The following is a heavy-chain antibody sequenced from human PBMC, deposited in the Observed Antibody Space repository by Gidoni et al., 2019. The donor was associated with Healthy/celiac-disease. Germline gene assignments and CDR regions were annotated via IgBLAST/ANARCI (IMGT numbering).Heavy chain of an antibody. CDR3: ARDSVFDWLLYPNYYYYYMDV. Sequence: EVQLVESGGGLVQPGGSLRLSCAASGFTFSSYWMHWVRQAPGKGLVWVSRINSDGSSTSYADSVKGRFTISRDNAKNTLYLQMNSLRAEDTAVYYCARDSVFDWLLYPNYYYYYMDVWGKGTTVTVSS. CDR1: GFTFSSYW. CDR2: INSDGSST. V-gene: IGHV3-74*01. J-gene: IGHJ6*03. D-gene: IGHD3-9*01.